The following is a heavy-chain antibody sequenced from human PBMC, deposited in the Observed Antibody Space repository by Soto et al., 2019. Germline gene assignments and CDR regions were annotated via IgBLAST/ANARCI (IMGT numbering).Heavy chain of an antibody. CDR1: GFTFSSYA. D-gene: IGHD4-17*01. J-gene: IGHJ6*03. CDR3: ARVQTTPDGRGFYYYYMDV. CDR2: ISSNGGST. V-gene: IGHV3-64*01. Sequence: GGSLRLSCAASGFTFSSYAMHWVRQAPGKGLEYVSAISSNGGSTYYANSVKGRFTISRDNSKNTLYLQMGSLRAEDMAVYYCARVQTTPDGRGFYYYYMDVWGKGTTVTVSS.